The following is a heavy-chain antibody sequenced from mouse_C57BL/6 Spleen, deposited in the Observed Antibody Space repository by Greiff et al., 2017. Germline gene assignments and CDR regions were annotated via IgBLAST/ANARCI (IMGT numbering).Heavy chain of an antibody. J-gene: IGHJ3*01. D-gene: IGHD2-3*01. Sequence: EVQRVESGGGLVKPGGSLKLSCAASGFTFSSYTMSWVRQTPEKRLEWVATISGGGGNTYYPDSVKGRFTISRDNAKNTLYLQMSSLRSEDTALYYCARPPYDGYYWFAYWGQGTLVTVSA. V-gene: IGHV5-9*01. CDR3: ARPPYDGYYWFAY. CDR2: ISGGGGNT. CDR1: GFTFSSYT.